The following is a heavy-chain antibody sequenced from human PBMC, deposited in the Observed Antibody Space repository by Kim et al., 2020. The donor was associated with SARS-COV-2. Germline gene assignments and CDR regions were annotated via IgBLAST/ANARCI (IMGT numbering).Heavy chain of an antibody. J-gene: IGHJ4*02. Sequence: GGSLRLSCTASGFTFDDYGMSWIRQAPGKGLEWVGFIRSKPYGGTTEYAASMKDRFTISREVSKSIAYLQMNSLKTEDTAVYYCTRVIFYYGSGSYLYYFDHWGQGTLVTVSS. V-gene: IGHV3-49*03. CDR3: TRVIFYYGSGSYLYYFDH. CDR2: IRSKPYGGTT. D-gene: IGHD3-10*01. CDR1: GFTFDDYG.